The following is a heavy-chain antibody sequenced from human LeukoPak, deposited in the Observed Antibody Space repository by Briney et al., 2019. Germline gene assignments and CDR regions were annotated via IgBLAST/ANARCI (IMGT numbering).Heavy chain of an antibody. Sequence: GASVKVSCKASGYTFTSYGISWVRQAPGQGLEWMGWISANNANTNYAQRFQGRVTMTTDTSTSTAYMELRTLRSDDTAVYYCARGSWGTTSGDYPKNGYYYYYMDVWGKGTTVTISS. CDR3: ARGSWGTTSGDYPKNGYYYYYMDV. V-gene: IGHV1-18*01. D-gene: IGHD4-17*01. CDR1: GYTFTSYG. J-gene: IGHJ6*03. CDR2: ISANNANT.